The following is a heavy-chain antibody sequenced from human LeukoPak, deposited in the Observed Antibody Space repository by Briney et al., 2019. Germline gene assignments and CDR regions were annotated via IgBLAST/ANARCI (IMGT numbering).Heavy chain of an antibody. D-gene: IGHD3/OR15-3a*01. V-gene: IGHV1-69*05. Sequence: ASVKVSCKASGGTFSSYAISWVRQAPGQGLEWMGGIIPIFGTANYAQKFQGRVTITTDESTSTAYMELSSLRSEDTAVYYCASGTRAESEYFQHWGQGTLVTVSS. J-gene: IGHJ1*01. CDR1: GGTFSSYA. CDR2: IIPIFGTA. CDR3: ASGTRAESEYFQH.